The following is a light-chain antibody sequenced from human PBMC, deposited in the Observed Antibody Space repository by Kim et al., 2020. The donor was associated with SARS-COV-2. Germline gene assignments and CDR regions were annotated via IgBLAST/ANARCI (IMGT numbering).Light chain of an antibody. J-gene: IGKJ1*01. CDR1: QTGTSNY. CDR3: QQYGSSPAT. Sequence: APGKRTTLSCRASQTGTSNYLAWYQQKPGQAPRLLIYGAASRATGISDRVSGSGSGTDFTLTISRLEPEDFAVYYCQQYGSSPATFGQGTKVDIK. V-gene: IGKV3-20*01. CDR2: GAA.